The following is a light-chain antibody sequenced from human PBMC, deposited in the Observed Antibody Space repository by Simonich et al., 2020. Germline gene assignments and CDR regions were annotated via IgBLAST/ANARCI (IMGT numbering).Light chain of an antibody. J-gene: IGKJ3*01. CDR1: QSVLYSSNNKNF. Sequence: DIVMTQSPDSLAVSLGERATINCKSSQSVLYSSNNKNFLAGYQQKPGPPPKLLIYWASTRESGVPDRFSGSGSGTDFTLTISSLQAEDVAVYYCQQYYSTPLITFGPGTKVDIK. CDR3: QQYYSTPLIT. CDR2: WAS. V-gene: IGKV4-1*01.